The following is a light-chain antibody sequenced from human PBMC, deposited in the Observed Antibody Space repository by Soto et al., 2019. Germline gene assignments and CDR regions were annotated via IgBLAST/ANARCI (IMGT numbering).Light chain of an antibody. V-gene: IGKV3-20*01. CDR1: QTVSSNY. Sequence: EIVLTQSPGTLSLSPGGRATLSCRASQTVSSNYLAWCQQRPGQAPRLLIYGASTRAAGIPDGFSGSGSGTDFTLTITRLEPEDSAVYFCQQYTGPPTTFGQGTRLEI. J-gene: IGKJ5*01. CDR3: QQYTGPPTT. CDR2: GAS.